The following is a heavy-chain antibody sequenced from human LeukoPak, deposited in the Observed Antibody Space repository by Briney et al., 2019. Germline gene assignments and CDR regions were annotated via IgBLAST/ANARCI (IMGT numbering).Heavy chain of an antibody. Sequence: PGGSLRLSCAASGFTFSSYSMNWVSPAPGKGLEWVSYISSSSSTIYYADSVKGRFTISRDNAKNSLYLQMNSLRVEDTAVYYCARHQITISYYYYYMDVWGKGTTVTVSS. CDR1: GFTFSSYS. V-gene: IGHV3-48*01. J-gene: IGHJ6*03. D-gene: IGHD3-3*01. CDR3: ARHQITISYYYYYMDV. CDR2: ISSSSSTI.